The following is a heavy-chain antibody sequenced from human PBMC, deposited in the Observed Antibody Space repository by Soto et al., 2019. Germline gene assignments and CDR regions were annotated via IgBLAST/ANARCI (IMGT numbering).Heavy chain of an antibody. CDR2: IIPILGIA. Sequence: SVKVSCKASGGTFSSYTISWVRQAPGQGLEWMGRIIPILGIANYAQKFQGRVTITADKSTSTAYMELSSLRSEDTAVYYCARGLPPVTQGHYYYYYYMDVWGKGTTVTVSS. CDR1: GGTFSSYT. D-gene: IGHD4-17*01. V-gene: IGHV1-69*02. CDR3: ARGLPPVTQGHYYYYYYMDV. J-gene: IGHJ6*03.